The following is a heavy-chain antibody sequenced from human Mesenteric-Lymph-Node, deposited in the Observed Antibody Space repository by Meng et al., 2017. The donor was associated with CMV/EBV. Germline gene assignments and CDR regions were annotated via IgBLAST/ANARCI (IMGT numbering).Heavy chain of an antibody. CDR1: GGSISSGGYY. V-gene: IGHV4-31*03. CDR3: ARMTTVTLHDY. Sequence: SETLSLTCTVSGGSISSGGYYWSWIRQHPGKGLEWIGYIYYSGSTYYNPSLKSRVTISVDTSKNQFSLKLSSVTAADTAVYYCARMTTVTLHDYWGQGTLVTVSS. D-gene: IGHD4-11*01. J-gene: IGHJ4*02. CDR2: IYYSGST.